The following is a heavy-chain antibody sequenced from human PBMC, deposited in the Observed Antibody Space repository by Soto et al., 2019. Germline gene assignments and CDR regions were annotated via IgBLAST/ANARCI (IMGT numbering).Heavy chain of an antibody. Sequence: QGGEYCFTRWSRDWLQQMPGKGLEWMGIIYPGDSDTRYSPSFQGQVTISADKSISTAYLQWSSLKASDTAMYYCAAASTVTIFDYWGQGTLVTVSS. CDR3: AAASTVTIFDY. D-gene: IGHD4-4*01. CDR2: IYPGDSDT. V-gene: IGHV5-51*07. J-gene: IGHJ4*02. CDR1: EYCFTRWS.